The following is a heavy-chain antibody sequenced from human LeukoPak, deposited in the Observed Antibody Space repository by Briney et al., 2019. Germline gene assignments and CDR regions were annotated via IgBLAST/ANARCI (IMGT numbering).Heavy chain of an antibody. CDR2: IRNDGLNK. CDR3: ARGETARRGAFDY. V-gene: IGHV3-30*02. J-gene: IGHJ4*02. CDR1: GFTFSSYG. Sequence: GGSLRLSCAASGFTFSSYGMHWVRQAPGKRPEWVAFIRNDGLNKYYVDSVKGRFPLSRDNSKNTLYLQMNSLRGEDTAVYSCARGETARRGAFDYWGQGTLVTVSS. D-gene: IGHD3-10*01.